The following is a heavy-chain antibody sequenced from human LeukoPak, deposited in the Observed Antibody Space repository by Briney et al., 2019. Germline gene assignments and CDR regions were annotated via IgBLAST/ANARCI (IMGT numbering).Heavy chain of an antibody. V-gene: IGHV7-4-1*02. D-gene: IGHD2-21*02. CDR1: GYTFSNYA. J-gene: IGHJ4*02. Sequence: ASVKVSCKASGYTFSNYAINWVRQAPGPGLEWMGWIDTNTGNPTYAQGFTGRFVFSLETSSSTAYLQISSLEAEDTAVYYCARYCGGACYPFDYWGQGTAVTVPS. CDR2: IDTNTGNP. CDR3: ARYCGGACYPFDY.